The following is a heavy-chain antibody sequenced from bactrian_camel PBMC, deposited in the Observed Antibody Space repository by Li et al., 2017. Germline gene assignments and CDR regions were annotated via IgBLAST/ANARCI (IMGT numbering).Heavy chain of an antibody. V-gene: IGHV3S6*01. Sequence: HVQLVESGGGSVQAGGSLRLSCEHSGLTRRNYCLGWFRQAPGKEREGVASIDNDGAGSLSDSVKGRFTISQDNAKNTLYLEMNSLKPEDTAMYYCAADLQIIGGTCRHSLTRLYKLKGQGTQVTVS. CDR2: IDNDGAGS. D-gene: IGHD7*01. CDR1: GLTRRNYC. J-gene: IGHJ4*01.